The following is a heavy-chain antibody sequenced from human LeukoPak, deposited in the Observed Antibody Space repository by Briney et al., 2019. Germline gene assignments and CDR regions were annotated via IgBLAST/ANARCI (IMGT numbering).Heavy chain of an antibody. CDR3: ARDSDWAFDN. D-gene: IGHD2-21*02. Sequence: GGSLRLSCAASGFTFRSYVMSWVRQAPGKGLEWVSYINHNPETIYYADSVKGRFTISRDNAKNVLYLQMNRLRDGDTAVYYCARDSDWAFDNWGQGTLVTVSS. CDR1: GFTFRSYV. V-gene: IGHV3-48*02. CDR2: INHNPETI. J-gene: IGHJ4*02.